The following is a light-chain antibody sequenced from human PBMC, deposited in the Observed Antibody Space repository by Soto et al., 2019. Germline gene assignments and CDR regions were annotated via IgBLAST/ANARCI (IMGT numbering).Light chain of an antibody. J-gene: IGKJ5*01. V-gene: IGKV1-39*01. CDR1: QSISSF. CDR3: QQGYSTPIT. Sequence: DIQMTQSPSALSASVGDRVTITCRASQSISSFLNWHQHKPGKAPKVLIYGASSLQSGVPSRFSGSGSGTDFTLTISSLQPADFATYSCQQGYSTPITFGQVTRLDIK. CDR2: GAS.